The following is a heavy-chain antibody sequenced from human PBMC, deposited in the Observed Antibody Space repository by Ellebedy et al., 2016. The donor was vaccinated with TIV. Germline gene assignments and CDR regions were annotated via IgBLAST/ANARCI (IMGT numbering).Heavy chain of an antibody. CDR3: ARATHYYVDTPMVKEFGP. CDR1: GYTFATYA. Sequence: AASVKVSCKASGYTFATYAMHWVRQAPGQRLEWMGWINAGNGNTKYSQKFQGRVTITGDTSASTAYMELSSLRSEDTAVYYCARATHYYVDTPMVKEFGPWGQGTLVTVSS. V-gene: IGHV1-3*01. CDR2: INAGNGNT. J-gene: IGHJ5*02. D-gene: IGHD5-18*01.